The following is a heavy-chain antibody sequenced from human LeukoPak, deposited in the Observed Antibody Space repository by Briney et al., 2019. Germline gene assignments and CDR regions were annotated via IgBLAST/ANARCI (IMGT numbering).Heavy chain of an antibody. Sequence: SVKVPCKASGGTFSSYAISWVRQAPGQGLEWMGRIIPILGIANYAQKFQGRVTITADKSTSTAYMELSSLRSEDTAVYYCARDWPPSIAARLDGSSYYYGMDVWGQGTTVTVSS. V-gene: IGHV1-69*04. J-gene: IGHJ6*02. CDR1: GGTFSSYA. D-gene: IGHD6-6*01. CDR3: ARDWPPSIAARLDGSSYYYGMDV. CDR2: IIPILGIA.